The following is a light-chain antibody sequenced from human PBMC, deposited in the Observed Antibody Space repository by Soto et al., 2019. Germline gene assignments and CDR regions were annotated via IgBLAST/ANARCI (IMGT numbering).Light chain of an antibody. CDR1: QTISGW. CDR2: DAS. J-gene: IGKJ1*01. V-gene: IGKV1-5*01. Sequence: DIQMTQSPSTLSASVGDTVTITCRASQTISGWLAWYQQRPGKAPNLLIFDASTLQSGVPSRFSGSGSGTDFTLTISSLQPEDFATYFCQKLNAYPPWTFGQGTKVDIK. CDR3: QKLNAYPPWT.